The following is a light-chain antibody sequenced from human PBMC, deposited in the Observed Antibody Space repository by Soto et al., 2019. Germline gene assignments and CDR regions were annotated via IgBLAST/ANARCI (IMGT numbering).Light chain of an antibody. Sequence: QSVLTQPPSASGTPGQRVTISCSGSNSNIGSNTVNCYQQLPGTAPQLLIYTNNQRPSGVPDRFSGSKSGTSASLAISGLQSEDEADYCCAAWDDSLNGVVFGGGTKLTVL. CDR3: AAWDDSLNGVV. CDR1: NSNIGSNT. CDR2: TNN. J-gene: IGLJ2*01. V-gene: IGLV1-44*01.